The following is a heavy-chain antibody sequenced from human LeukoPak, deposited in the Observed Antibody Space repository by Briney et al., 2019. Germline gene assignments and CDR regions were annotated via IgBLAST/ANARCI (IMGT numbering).Heavy chain of an antibody. V-gene: IGHV3-66*01. J-gene: IGHJ1*01. CDR3: ARVAVVFGAGTEYFQH. D-gene: IGHD6-13*01. CDR2: IYSGGST. Sequence: PGGSLRLSCAASGFTVSSNYMSWVRQAPGKGLEWVSVIYSGGSTNYADSVKGRFTISRDNSKNTLYLQMNSLRAEDTAVYYCARVAVVFGAGTEYFQHWGQGTLVTVSS. CDR1: GFTVSSNY.